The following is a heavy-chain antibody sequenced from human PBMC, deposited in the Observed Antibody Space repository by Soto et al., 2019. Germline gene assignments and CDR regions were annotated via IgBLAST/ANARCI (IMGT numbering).Heavy chain of an antibody. CDR2: ISSNGGST. CDR3: AREKWEHTFDY. Sequence: EVQLVESGGGLVQPGGSLRLSCAASGFTFSSYAMHWVRQAPGKGLEYVSAISSNGGSTYYANSVKGRFTISRDNSKNTLYLQMGSLRAEDMAVYYCAREKWEHTFDYWGQGTLVTVSS. V-gene: IGHV3-64*01. D-gene: IGHD1-26*01. CDR1: GFTFSSYA. J-gene: IGHJ4*02.